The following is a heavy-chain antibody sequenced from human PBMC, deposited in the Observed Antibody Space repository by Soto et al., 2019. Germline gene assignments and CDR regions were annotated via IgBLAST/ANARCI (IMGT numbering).Heavy chain of an antibody. Sequence: QLHLVQSGAVVKKPGASVTVSCSASGYPVTAYYMHWVRQAPGRGLEWMGGINPATGAPKYTQTFQGRATLTRDTPTSTVFMELSGLTSEDTAAFYCASGGGLGVAGSAAFDMWGQGTLVTVSS. CDR2: INPATGAP. V-gene: IGHV1-2*02. CDR1: GYPVTAYY. CDR3: ASGGGLGVAGSAAFDM. D-gene: IGHD3-3*01. J-gene: IGHJ3*02.